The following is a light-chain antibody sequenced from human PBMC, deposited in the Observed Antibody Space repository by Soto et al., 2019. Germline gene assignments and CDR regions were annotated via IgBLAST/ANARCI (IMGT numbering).Light chain of an antibody. J-gene: IGKJ3*01. CDR3: HLYGSSPLFT. CDR2: GAS. CDR1: QSVSSDY. V-gene: IGKV3-20*01. Sequence: ETVLTQSPGTLSLSPGERATLSCRASQSVSSDYLAWYQQKPGQAPRLLIYGASSRAAGTPDRFSGSGTGTDFTLTISRLEPEDFAVYYCHLYGSSPLFTFGPGTTLDIK.